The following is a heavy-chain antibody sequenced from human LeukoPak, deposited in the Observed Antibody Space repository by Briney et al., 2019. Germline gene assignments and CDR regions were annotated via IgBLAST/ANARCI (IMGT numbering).Heavy chain of an antibody. D-gene: IGHD2-2*01. CDR2: MNPNSGNP. J-gene: IGHJ6*02. Sequence: ASVKVSCKASGYTFTSYDINWVRQATGQGLEWMGWMNPNSGNPGYAQKFQGRVTMTRNTSISTAYMELSSLRSEDTAVYYCARGPGLSGPVVVPAAMWGVDYYYYYGMDVWGQGTTITVSS. CDR3: ARGPGLSGPVVVPAAMWGVDYYYYYGMDV. CDR1: GYTFTSYD. V-gene: IGHV1-8*01.